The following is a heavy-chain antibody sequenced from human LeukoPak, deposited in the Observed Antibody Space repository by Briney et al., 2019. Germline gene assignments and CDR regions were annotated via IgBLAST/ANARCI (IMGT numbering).Heavy chain of an antibody. V-gene: IGHV4-34*01. CDR2: INHSGST. D-gene: IGHD3-22*01. CDR3: SYYDSSGLDDY. CDR1: GGSFSGYY. J-gene: IGHJ4*02. Sequence: KASETLSLTCAVYGGSFSGYYWSWIRQPPGKGLEWIGEINHSGSTNYNPSLKSRVTISVDTSKNQFSLKLSSVTAADTAVYYCSYYDSSGLDDYWGQGTLVTVSS.